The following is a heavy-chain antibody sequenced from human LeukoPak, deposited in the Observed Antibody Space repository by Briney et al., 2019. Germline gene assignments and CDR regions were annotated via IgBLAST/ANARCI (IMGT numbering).Heavy chain of an antibody. V-gene: IGHV4-59*12. CDR2: IYYSGST. Sequence: SETLSLTCTVSGGSISSYYWSWIRQPPGKGLEWIGYIYYSGSTNYNPSLKSRVTISVDTSKNQFSLKLSSVTAADTAVYYCARDGIHYYDSNGIWGQGTLVTVSS. D-gene: IGHD3-22*01. J-gene: IGHJ4*02. CDR1: GGSISSYY. CDR3: ARDGIHYYDSNGI.